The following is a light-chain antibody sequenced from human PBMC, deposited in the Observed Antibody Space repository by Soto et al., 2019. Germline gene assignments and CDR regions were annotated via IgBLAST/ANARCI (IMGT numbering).Light chain of an antibody. V-gene: IGKV3-20*01. CDR2: GAS. J-gene: IGKJ2*01. CDR1: QSVSSNY. CDR3: HQYGSSPYT. Sequence: EIVLTQSPGTLSLSPGERATLSCRASQSVSSNYLTWYQQKPGQTPRLLIYGASSRATGIPDRFSGSGSGPDFTLTISRLEPEDFAVYYCHQYGSSPYTFGQGTKLEIK.